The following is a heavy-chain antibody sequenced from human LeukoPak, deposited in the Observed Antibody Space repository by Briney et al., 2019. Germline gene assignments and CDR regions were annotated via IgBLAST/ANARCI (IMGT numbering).Heavy chain of an antibody. J-gene: IGHJ5*02. D-gene: IGHD3-10*01. CDR1: GLTFSSYA. CDR2: ISYDGSNK. CDR3: ARDSTMVRGVIDR. Sequence: SGGSLRLSCAASGLTFSSYAMHWVRQAPGKGLEWVAVISYDGSNKYYADSAKGRLTISRDNSENTLYLPMNSLRAEDTAIYYCARDSTMVRGVIDRWGRGTLVTVSS. V-gene: IGHV3-30-3*01.